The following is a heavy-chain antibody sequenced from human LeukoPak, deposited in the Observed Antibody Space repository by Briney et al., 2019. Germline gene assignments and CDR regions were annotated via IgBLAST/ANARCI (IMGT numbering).Heavy chain of an antibody. CDR3: TTATLLWFGELDLDAFDI. D-gene: IGHD3-10*01. Sequence: GGSLRLSCAASGFTFSNAWMSWVRQAPGKGVEWVGRIKSKTDGGTTDYAAPVKGRFTISRDDSKNTLYLQMNSLKTEDTAVYYCTTATLLWFGELDLDAFDIWGQGTMVTVSS. J-gene: IGHJ3*02. CDR1: GFTFSNAW. V-gene: IGHV3-15*01. CDR2: IKSKTDGGTT.